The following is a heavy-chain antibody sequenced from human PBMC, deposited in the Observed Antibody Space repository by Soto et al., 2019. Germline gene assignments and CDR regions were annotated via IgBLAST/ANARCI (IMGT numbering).Heavy chain of an antibody. J-gene: IGHJ4*02. CDR3: AKCAPLRRLYDYGFDY. V-gene: IGHV3-23*01. D-gene: IGHD5-12*01. CDR2: ISGSGGST. Sequence: EVQLLESGGGLVQPGGSLRLSCAASGFTFSSYAMSWVRQAPGRGLQLVSTISGSGGSTYFADSVKGRFTISRDNSKNTLYMGTNSLRAEDTGIYYCAKCAPLRRLYDYGFDYRGQGTLVTVSS. CDR1: GFTFSSYA.